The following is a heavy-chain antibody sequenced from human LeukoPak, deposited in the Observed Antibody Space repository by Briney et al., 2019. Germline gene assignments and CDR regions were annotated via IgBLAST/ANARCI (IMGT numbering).Heavy chain of an antibody. V-gene: IGHV3-7*01. D-gene: IGHD3-22*01. CDR2: IKQDGSEK. J-gene: IGHJ4*02. CDR1: GFTFSSYW. Sequence: PGGSLRLSCAASGFTFSSYWMSWVRQAPGKGLEWVANIKQDGSEKYYVDSVKGRFTISRDNAKNSLYLQMNSLRAEDTAVYYCARVYYDSSGYYAPISQREDYWGQGTLVTVSS. CDR3: ARVYYDSSGYYAPISQREDY.